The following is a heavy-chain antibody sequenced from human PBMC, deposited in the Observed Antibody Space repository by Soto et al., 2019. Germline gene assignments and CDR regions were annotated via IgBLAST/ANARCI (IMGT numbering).Heavy chain of an antibody. CDR1: RCEVYSDP. CDR2: ISAGGGTI. V-gene: IGHV3-23*01. J-gene: IGHJ4*02. Sequence: GGSDRLSGVASRCEVYSDPSTWVRQTPGKGLDWVSVISAGGGTIYYADSVKGRFTISRDNSKNTLYLQMNSLRVDDTAVYYCAKDESGTPYGNLDSWGPGTLATVSS. CDR3: AKDESGTPYGNLDS. D-gene: IGHD4-17*01.